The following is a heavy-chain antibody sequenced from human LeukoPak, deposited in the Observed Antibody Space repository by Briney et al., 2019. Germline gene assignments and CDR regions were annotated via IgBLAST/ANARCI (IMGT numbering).Heavy chain of an antibody. CDR1: GFTFSSYW. CDR2: INSDGSST. CDR3: ARVGGSYGPFDY. J-gene: IGHJ4*02. D-gene: IGHD3-16*01. V-gene: IGHV3-74*01. Sequence: GGSLRLSCAASGFTFSSYWMHWVRQAPGKGLVWVSRINSDGSSTSYADSVKGRFTISRDNAKNTLYLQMNSLRAEDTAVYYCARVGGSYGPFDYWGQGTLVTVSS.